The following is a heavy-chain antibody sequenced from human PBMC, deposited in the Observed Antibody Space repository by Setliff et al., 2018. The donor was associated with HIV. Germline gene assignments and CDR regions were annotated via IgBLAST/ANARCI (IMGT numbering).Heavy chain of an antibody. V-gene: IGHV3-23*01. CDR2: ISGSGGST. J-gene: IGHJ4*02. Sequence: LSLSCAASGFIFSSYAMSWVRQAPGKGLEWVSAISGSGGSTFYADSMKGRFTVSRDNSKNTVYLQMNSLRAEDTAVYYCAKEGVAGSTRFDYWGPGTLVTVSS. CDR3: AKEGVAGSTRFDY. D-gene: IGHD1-26*01. CDR1: GFIFSSYA.